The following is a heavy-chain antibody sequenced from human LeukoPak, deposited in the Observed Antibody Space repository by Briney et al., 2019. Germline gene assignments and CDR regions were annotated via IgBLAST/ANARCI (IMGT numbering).Heavy chain of an antibody. D-gene: IGHD1-7*01. CDR3: AYWNYVY. CDR1: GGSFSGYY. V-gene: IGHV4-34*01. Sequence: SETLSLTCAVYGGSFSGYYWSWIRQPPGKGLEWIGEINHSGSTNYNPSLKSRVTISVDTSKNQFSLKLSSVTAADTAVYYCAYWNYVYWGQGTLVTVSS. J-gene: IGHJ4*02. CDR2: INHSGST.